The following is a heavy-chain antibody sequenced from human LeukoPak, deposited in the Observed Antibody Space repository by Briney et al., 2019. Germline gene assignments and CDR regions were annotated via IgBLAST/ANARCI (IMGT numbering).Heavy chain of an antibody. V-gene: IGHV3-7*01. CDR3: AREDDHNTNDC. D-gene: IGHD5-24*01. Sequence: PRGSLRLSCVTSGFTFRGYWMSWFRQAPGKGLEWVGNIQPDGSGAFYVDAMRGRFTISRDNAQNSLYLQINSLRAEDTAVYYCAREDDHNTNDCWGQGTLVTVSS. CDR2: IQPDGSGA. J-gene: IGHJ4*02. CDR1: GFTFRGYW.